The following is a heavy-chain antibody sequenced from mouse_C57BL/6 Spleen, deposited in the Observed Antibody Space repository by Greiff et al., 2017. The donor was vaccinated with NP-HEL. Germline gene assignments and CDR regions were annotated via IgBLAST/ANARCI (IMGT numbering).Heavy chain of an antibody. CDR2: INPGSGGT. CDR1: GYAFTNYL. D-gene: IGHD2-4*01. CDR3: ARGAVGYYDYPWFAY. J-gene: IGHJ3*01. Sequence: VQLQQSGAELVRPGTSVKVSCKASGYAFTNYLIEWVKQRPGQGLEWIGVINPGSGGTNYNEKFKGKATLTADKSSSTAYMQLSSLTSEDSAVYFCARGAVGYYDYPWFAYWGQGTLVTVSA. V-gene: IGHV1-54*01.